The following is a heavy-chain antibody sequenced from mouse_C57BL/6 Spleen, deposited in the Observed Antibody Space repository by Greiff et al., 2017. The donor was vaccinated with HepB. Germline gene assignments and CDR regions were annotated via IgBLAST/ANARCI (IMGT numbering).Heavy chain of an antibody. Sequence: EVKLVESGGGLVKPGGSLKLSCAASGFTFSSYAMSWVRQTPEKRLEWVATISDGGSYTYYPDNVKGQFTISRDNAKNNLYLQMSHLKSEDTAMYYCARDGGVTTLYYYAMDYWGQGTSVTVSS. CDR3: ARDGGVTTLYYYAMDY. CDR1: GFTFSSYA. CDR2: ISDGGSYT. V-gene: IGHV5-4*01. D-gene: IGHD2-1*01. J-gene: IGHJ4*01.